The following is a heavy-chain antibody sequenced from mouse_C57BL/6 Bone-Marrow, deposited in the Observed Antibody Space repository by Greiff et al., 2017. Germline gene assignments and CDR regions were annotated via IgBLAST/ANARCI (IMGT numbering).Heavy chain of an antibody. V-gene: IGHV1-72*01. Sequence: VKLMESGAELVKPGASVKLSCKASGYTFTSYWMHWVKQRPGRGLEWIGRIDPNSGGTKYNEKFKSKATLTVDKPSSTAYMQLSSLTSEDSAVYYCARSLWLRRGRGYWGQGTTLTVSS. CDR2: IDPNSGGT. CDR3: ARSLWLRRGRGY. CDR1: GYTFTSYW. D-gene: IGHD2-2*01. J-gene: IGHJ2*01.